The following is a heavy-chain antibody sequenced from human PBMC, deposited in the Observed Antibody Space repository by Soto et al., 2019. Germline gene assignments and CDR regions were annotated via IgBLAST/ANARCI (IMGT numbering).Heavy chain of an antibody. J-gene: IGHJ3*02. V-gene: IGHV1-18*01. CDR2: ISAYNGNT. Sequence: QVQLVQSGAEVKKPGASVKVSCKASGYTFTSYGISWVRQAPGQGLEWMGWISAYNGNTNYAQKLQGRVTMTTDTFTSTAYMELRSLRSYDTAVYYCARDRYYDSSGYYYVEDAFDIWGQGTMVTVSS. D-gene: IGHD3-22*01. CDR1: GYTFTSYG. CDR3: ARDRYYDSSGYYYVEDAFDI.